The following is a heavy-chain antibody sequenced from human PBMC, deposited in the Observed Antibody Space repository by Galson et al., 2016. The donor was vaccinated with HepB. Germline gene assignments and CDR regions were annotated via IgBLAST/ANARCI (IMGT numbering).Heavy chain of an antibody. J-gene: IGHJ5*02. CDR2: ISRTGETF. CDR1: GFSFSSYN. CDR3: ARDRRQNYSFFDP. Sequence: SLRLSCAASGFSFSSYNMDWVRRAPGKGLEWVSYISRTGETFYYADSVKGRFTISRDNAKNLLYLQMNSLGDEDTAVYYCARDRRQNYSFFDPWGPGTPNTLSS. D-gene: IGHD2-21*01. V-gene: IGHV3-48*02.